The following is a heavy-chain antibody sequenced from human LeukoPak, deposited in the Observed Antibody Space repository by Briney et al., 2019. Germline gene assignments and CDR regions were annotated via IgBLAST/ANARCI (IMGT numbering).Heavy chain of an antibody. CDR3: AKSSPPPLRY. CDR2: IKEDGGEK. CDR1: GFTFSSYW. V-gene: IGHV3-7*03. J-gene: IGHJ4*02. Sequence: PGGSLRLSCAASGFTFSSYWMSWVRQAPGKGLEWVANIKEDGGEKYSVDSVKGRFTISRDNSKNTLYLQMNSLRAEDTAVYYCAKSSPPPLRYWGQGTLVTVSS.